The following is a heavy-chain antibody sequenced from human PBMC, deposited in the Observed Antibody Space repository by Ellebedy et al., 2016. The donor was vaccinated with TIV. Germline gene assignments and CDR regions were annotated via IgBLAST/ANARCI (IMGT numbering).Heavy chain of an antibody. D-gene: IGHD3-10*02. CDR2: ISSGRSYI. J-gene: IGHJ4*02. CDR1: GFTVSNNY. V-gene: IGHV3-21*01. CDR3: ARDVRGFDF. Sequence: ETLSLXXAASGFTVSNNYMNWVRQAPGKGLEWVSFISSGRSYIYYADSVKGRFTISRDNAKNSLYLQMNSLRAGDTAVYYCARDVRGFDFWGQGTLVSVSS.